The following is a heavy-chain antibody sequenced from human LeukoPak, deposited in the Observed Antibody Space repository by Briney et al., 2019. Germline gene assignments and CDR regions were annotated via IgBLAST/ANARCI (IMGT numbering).Heavy chain of an antibody. CDR2: INPNSGGT. CDR3: ARGDPLGYCSDNCYSFDY. CDR1: GYTFTGYY. V-gene: IGHV1-2*02. J-gene: IGHJ4*02. D-gene: IGHD2-15*01. Sequence: ASVKVSCKASGYTFTGYYMHWVRQAPGQGLEWMGWINPNSGGTNYAQKFQGRVTMTRDRSINTAYMELSRLNSDDTAVYYCARGDPLGYCSDNCYSFDYGGQGTLVTVSS.